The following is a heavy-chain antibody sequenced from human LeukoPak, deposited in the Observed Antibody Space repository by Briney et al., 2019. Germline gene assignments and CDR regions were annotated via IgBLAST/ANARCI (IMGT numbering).Heavy chain of an antibody. V-gene: IGHV1-18*01. CDR2: ISAYNGNT. J-gene: IGHJ3*02. D-gene: IGHD1-26*01. CDR1: GYTFTGYG. CDR3: AREENYSGSYGHDAFDI. Sequence: ASVKVSCKASGYTFTGYGISWVRQAPGQGLEWMGWISAYNGNTNYAQKLQGRVTMTTDTSTSTAYMELRSLRSDDTAVYYCAREENYSGSYGHDAFDIWGQGTMVTVSS.